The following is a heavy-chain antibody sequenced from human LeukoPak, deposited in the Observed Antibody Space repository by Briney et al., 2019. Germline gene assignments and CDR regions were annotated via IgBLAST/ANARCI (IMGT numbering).Heavy chain of an antibody. J-gene: IGHJ4*02. V-gene: IGHV4-39*01. CDR2: IYYSGST. CDR1: GGSISSSSYY. D-gene: IGHD1-26*01. Sequence: SETLSLTCTVSGGSISSSSYYWGWIRQPPGKGLEWIGSIYYSGSTYYNPSLKSRVTISVDTSKNQFSLKLSSVTAADTAVYYCARGGSYYDFDYWGQGTLVTVSS. CDR3: ARGGSYYDFDY.